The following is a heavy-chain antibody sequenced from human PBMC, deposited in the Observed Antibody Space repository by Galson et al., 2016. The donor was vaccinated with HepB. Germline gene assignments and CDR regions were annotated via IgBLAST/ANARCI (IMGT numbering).Heavy chain of an antibody. CDR3: AKERGWYGGPNYGS. V-gene: IGHV3-23*01. CDR1: GFTFRYYA. D-gene: IGHD2-15*01. Sequence: SLRLSCASSGFTFRYYAMTWVRRAPGKGLEWVSDISGAGGTTHYADSVKGRFTISRDNSRDTLYLQMDRLRAADTAVDYCAKERGWYGGPNYGSWGQGTLVTVSS. J-gene: IGHJ4*02. CDR2: ISGAGGTT.